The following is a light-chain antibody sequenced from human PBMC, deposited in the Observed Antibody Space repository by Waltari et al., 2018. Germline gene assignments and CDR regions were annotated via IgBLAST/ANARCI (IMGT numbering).Light chain of an antibody. CDR2: GAS. CDR3: QHYLRLPVT. CDR1: QSVSRA. Sequence: EIVLTQSPGTLSLSLGERATVSCRASQSVSRALAWYQQKPGQAPRLLIYGASTRATDIPDRFSGSGSGTDFSLTISRVEPDDFAVYYCQHYLRLPVTFGQGTTVEI. V-gene: IGKV3-20*01. J-gene: IGKJ1*01.